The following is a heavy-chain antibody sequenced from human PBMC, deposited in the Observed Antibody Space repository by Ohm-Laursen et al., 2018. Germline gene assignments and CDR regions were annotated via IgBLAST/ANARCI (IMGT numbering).Heavy chain of an antibody. D-gene: IGHD2-2*03. Sequence: ASVKVSCKASGYTFTGYYMHWVRQAPGQGLEWMGWINPNSGGTNYAQKFQGRVTMTRDTSISTAYMELSRLRSDDTAVYYCARAFGYCSSTSCYRIMALGYWGQGTLVTVSS. V-gene: IGHV1-2*02. CDR1: GYTFTGYY. CDR2: INPNSGGT. CDR3: ARAFGYCSSTSCYRIMALGY. J-gene: IGHJ4*02.